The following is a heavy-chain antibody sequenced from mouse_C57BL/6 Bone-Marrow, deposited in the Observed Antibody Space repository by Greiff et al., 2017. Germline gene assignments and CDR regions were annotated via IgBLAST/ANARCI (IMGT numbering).Heavy chain of an antibody. Sequence: VQLQQSGPELVKPGASVKISCKASGYSFTGYYMHWVKQSHGNILDWIGYIYPYNGVSSYNQKFKGKATLTVDKSSSTAYMELRSLTSEDSAVYYCSKCSNYRWYDVDYWGQGTSVTVSS. D-gene: IGHD2-5*01. CDR3: SKCSNYRWYDVDY. V-gene: IGHV1-31*01. CDR2: IYPYNGVS. J-gene: IGHJ4*01. CDR1: GYSFTGYY.